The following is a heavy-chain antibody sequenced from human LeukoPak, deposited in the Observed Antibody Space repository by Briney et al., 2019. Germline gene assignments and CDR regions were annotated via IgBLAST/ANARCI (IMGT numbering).Heavy chain of an antibody. CDR1: GYTFTGYY. Sequence: GASVKVSCKASGYTFTGYYMHWVRQAPGQGLEWMGWINPNSGGTNYAQKFQGRVTMTRDTSISTAYMELSRLRSEDTAVYYCARAERRLYGSGSSQKTYYYGMDVWGQGTTVTVSS. CDR2: INPNSGGT. J-gene: IGHJ6*02. D-gene: IGHD3-10*01. V-gene: IGHV1-2*02. CDR3: ARAERRLYGSGSSQKTYYYGMDV.